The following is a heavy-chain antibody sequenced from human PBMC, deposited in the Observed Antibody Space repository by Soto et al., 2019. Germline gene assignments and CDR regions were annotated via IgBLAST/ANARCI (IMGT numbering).Heavy chain of an antibody. D-gene: IGHD1-1*01. Sequence: PGGSLRLSCAASGITFSSYWMHWVRQAPGKGLVWVSRINSDGSSTNYADSVKGRFTISRDNSKNTLYLQMNSLRAEDTAVYYCAKDGQLTSYYYYGMDVWGQGTTVTVSS. J-gene: IGHJ6*02. CDR1: GITFSSYW. CDR3: AKDGQLTSYYYYGMDV. CDR2: INSDGSST. V-gene: IGHV3-74*01.